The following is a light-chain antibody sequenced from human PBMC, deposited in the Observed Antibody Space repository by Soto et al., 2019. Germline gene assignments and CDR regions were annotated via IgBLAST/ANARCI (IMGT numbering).Light chain of an antibody. CDR1: QSVSSY. CDR2: DAS. Sequence: EIVLTQSPATLSLSPGERATLSCRASQSVSSYLAWYQQKPGQAPRLLIFDASKRATGLPARFSGSGSGTDFTLTISSLEPEDFAAYYCQQHTSWLLTFGGGTKVEIK. V-gene: IGKV3-11*01. CDR3: QQHTSWLLT. J-gene: IGKJ4*01.